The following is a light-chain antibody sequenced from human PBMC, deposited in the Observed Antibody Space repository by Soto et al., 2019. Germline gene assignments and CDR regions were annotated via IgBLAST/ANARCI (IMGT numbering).Light chain of an antibody. V-gene: IGLV2-14*03. Sequence: QSVLTQPASVSGSPGQSITISCTGTSSDVGGYDYVSWYQLHPGKSPKLMIYSVSNRPSGVSYRFSGSKSGNTASLTISGLQAEDEADYYCISYTVSRSYVFGSGTKVTVL. CDR3: ISYTVSRSYV. J-gene: IGLJ1*01. CDR1: SSDVGGYDY. CDR2: SVS.